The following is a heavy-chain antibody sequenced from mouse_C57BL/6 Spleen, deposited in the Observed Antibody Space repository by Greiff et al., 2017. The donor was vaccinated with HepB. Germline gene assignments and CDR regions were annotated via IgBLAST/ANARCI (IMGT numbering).Heavy chain of an antibody. V-gene: IGHV1-69*01. CDR2: IDPSDSYT. Sequence: QVQLKQPGAELVMPGASVKLSCKASGYTFTSYWMHWVKQRPGQGLEWIGEIDPSDSYTNYNQKFKGKSTLTVDKSSSTAYMQLSSLTSEDSAVYYCARSDGSPLYYAMDYWGQGTSVTVSS. CDR3: ARSDGSPLYYAMDY. J-gene: IGHJ4*01. CDR1: GYTFTSYW. D-gene: IGHD1-1*01.